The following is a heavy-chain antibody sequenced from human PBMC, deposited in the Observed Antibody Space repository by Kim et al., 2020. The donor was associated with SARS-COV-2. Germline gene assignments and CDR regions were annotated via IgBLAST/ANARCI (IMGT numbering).Heavy chain of an antibody. V-gene: IGHV3-23*01. J-gene: IGHJ5*02. Sequence: GGSLRLSCAASGFTFSSYAMTWVRQAPGKGLERVSIINNSGGSTYYADSVKGRLTISRDNSKNTVYLEMNSVRAEDTAVYYCGKCYSGSGCSWFDPWGQGTLVTVSS. CDR2: INNSGGST. CDR3: GKCYSGSGCSWFDP. CDR1: GFTFSSYA. D-gene: IGHD3-10*01.